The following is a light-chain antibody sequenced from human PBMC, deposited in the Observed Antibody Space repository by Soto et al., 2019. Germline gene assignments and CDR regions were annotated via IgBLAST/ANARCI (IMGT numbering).Light chain of an antibody. CDR1: QSIYKW. J-gene: IGKJ4*01. CDR2: AAS. CDR3: QQADSFPLS. Sequence: DIQLAQSPSSVSASIGDRVTISCRASQSIYKWLVWYQQKPGKAPKLLIYAASSLQSGVPSRFSGSGYGTDFTLTISSLQPEDFATYYCQQADSFPLSFGGGTKVDIK. V-gene: IGKV1-12*01.